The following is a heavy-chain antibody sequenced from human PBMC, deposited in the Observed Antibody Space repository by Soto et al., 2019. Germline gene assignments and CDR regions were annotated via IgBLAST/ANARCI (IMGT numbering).Heavy chain of an antibody. J-gene: IGHJ6*02. CDR3: AKGTRLLLSGYYYGMDV. D-gene: IGHD1-1*01. Sequence: GGSLRLSCAASGFTFSSYAMSWVRQAPGKGLEWVSAISGSGGSTYYADSVKGRFTISRDNSKNTLYLQMNSLRAEDTAVYYCAKGTRLLLSGYYYGMDVWGQGTTVTVSS. CDR2: ISGSGGST. CDR1: GFTFSSYA. V-gene: IGHV3-23*01.